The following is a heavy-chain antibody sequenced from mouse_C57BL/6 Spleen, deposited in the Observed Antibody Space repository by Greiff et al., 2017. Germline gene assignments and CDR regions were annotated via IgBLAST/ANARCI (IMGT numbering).Heavy chain of an antibody. Sequence: QVQLKQSGAELVRPGTSVKVSCKASGYAFTNYLIEWVKQRPGQGLEWIGVINPGSGGTNYNEKFKGKATLTADKSSSTAYMQLSSLTSEDSAVYFCARTATTVVGPRFAYWGQGTLVTVSA. CDR2: INPGSGGT. CDR3: ARTATTVVGPRFAY. CDR1: GYAFTNYL. V-gene: IGHV1-54*01. D-gene: IGHD1-1*01. J-gene: IGHJ3*01.